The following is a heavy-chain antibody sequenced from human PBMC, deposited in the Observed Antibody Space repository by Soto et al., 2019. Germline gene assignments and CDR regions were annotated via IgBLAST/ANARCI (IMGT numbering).Heavy chain of an antibody. CDR2: IYYSGST. V-gene: IGHV4-61*03. CDR1: DDSVSSGSYY. D-gene: IGHD2-15*01. Sequence: PSETLSLTCTVSDDSVSSGSYYWSWIRQPPGKGLEWIGYIYYSGSTNYNPSLKSRVTMSVDTSKNNFSLKLSSVTAADTAVYYCARDRARFCSGGSCYGVDHWGQGTLVTVSS. CDR3: ARDRARFCSGGSCYGVDH. J-gene: IGHJ5*02.